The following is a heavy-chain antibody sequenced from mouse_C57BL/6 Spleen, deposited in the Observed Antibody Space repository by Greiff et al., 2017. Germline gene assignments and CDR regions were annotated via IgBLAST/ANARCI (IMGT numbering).Heavy chain of an antibody. CDR2: IHPNSGST. D-gene: IGHD2-12*01. J-gene: IGHJ3*01. Sequence: QVQLKQPGAELVKPGASVKLSCKASGYTFTSYWMHWVKQRPGQGLEWIGMIHPNSGSTNYNEKFKSKATLTVDKSSSTAYMQLSSLTSEDSAVXYCARSSYYTWFAYWGQGTLVTVSA. V-gene: IGHV1-64*01. CDR1: GYTFTSYW. CDR3: ARSSYYTWFAY.